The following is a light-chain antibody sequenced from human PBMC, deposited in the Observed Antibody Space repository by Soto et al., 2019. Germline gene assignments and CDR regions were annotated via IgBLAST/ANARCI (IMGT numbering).Light chain of an antibody. CDR2: GNT. J-gene: IGLJ3*02. V-gene: IGLV1-40*01. CDR1: SSIIGAGYD. Sequence: QLVLTQPPSVSGAPGQRVTISCTGSSSIIGAGYDVHWYQQLPGTAPKLLIYGNTNRPSGVPDRFSGSKSGTSASLAITGLQAEDEADYYCQSYDSSLTDWVFGGGTKVTVL. CDR3: QSYDSSLTDWV.